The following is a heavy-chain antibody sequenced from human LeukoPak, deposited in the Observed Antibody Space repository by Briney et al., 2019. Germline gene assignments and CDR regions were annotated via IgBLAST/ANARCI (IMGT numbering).Heavy chain of an antibody. CDR2: IYYSGST. CDR1: GGSISSYY. Sequence: SETLSLTCTVSGGSISSYYWSWIRQPPGKGLEWIGYIYYSGSTNYNPSLKSRVTISVDTSKNQFSLKLSSVTAADTAVYYCARHYLHVGSSTTNWFDPWGQGTLVTVSS. V-gene: IGHV4-59*08. CDR3: ARHYLHVGSSTTNWFDP. D-gene: IGHD2-2*01. J-gene: IGHJ5*02.